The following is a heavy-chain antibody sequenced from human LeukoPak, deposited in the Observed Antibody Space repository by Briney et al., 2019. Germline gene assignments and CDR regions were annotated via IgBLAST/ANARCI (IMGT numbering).Heavy chain of an antibody. J-gene: IGHJ4*02. CDR2: SYRSGST. Sequence: SETLSLTCAVSGYTISSGFYWGWIRQPPGEGLEWVGSSYRSGSTFYNPSLKSRVTISVDTSKNQFSLRPRSPTAADTAVYYCARHEAEMATILGNYWGQGTLVTVSS. CDR3: ARHEAEMATILGNY. D-gene: IGHD5-24*01. CDR1: GYTISSGFY. V-gene: IGHV4-38-2*01.